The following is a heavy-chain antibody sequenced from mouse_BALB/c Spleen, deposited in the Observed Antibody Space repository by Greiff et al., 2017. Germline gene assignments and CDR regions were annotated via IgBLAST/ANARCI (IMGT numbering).Heavy chain of an antibody. V-gene: IGHV5-17*02. CDR3: AREESYYGSSPYAMDY. CDR2: ISSGSSTI. J-gene: IGHJ4*01. Sequence: VQLVESGGGLVQPGGSRKLSCAASGFTFSSFGMHWVRQAPEKGLEWVAYISSGSSTIYYADTVKGRFTISRDNPKNTLFLQMTSLRSEDTAMYYCAREESYYGSSPYAMDYWGQGTSVTVSS. D-gene: IGHD1-1*01. CDR1: GFTFSSFG.